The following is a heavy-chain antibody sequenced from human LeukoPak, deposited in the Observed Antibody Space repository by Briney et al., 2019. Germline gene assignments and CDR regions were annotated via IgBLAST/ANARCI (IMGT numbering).Heavy chain of an antibody. D-gene: IGHD5-12*01. J-gene: IGHJ4*02. V-gene: IGHV4-39*07. CDR1: GGSISSSSYY. Sequence: SETLSLTCTVSGGSISSSSYYWGWIRQPPGKGLEWLGSIYYSGSTYYNPSLKSRVTISVDTSKNQFSLKLSSVTAADTAVYYCARDTMGLPPVQYYFDYWGQGTLVTVSS. CDR3: ARDTMGLPPVQYYFDY. CDR2: IYYSGST.